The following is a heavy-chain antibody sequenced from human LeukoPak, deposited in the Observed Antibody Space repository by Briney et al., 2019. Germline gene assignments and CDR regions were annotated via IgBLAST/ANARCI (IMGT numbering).Heavy chain of an antibody. V-gene: IGHV3-74*01. CDR3: VRAVGADFEY. CDR2: INNDGTTT. J-gene: IGHJ4*02. Sequence: GGSLRLSCAASGFTFSSYWIYWVRQAPGKGLVWVSRINNDGTTTNFAGSVKGRFTISRDNAKNTLYLQMNSLRTEDTAVYFCVRAVGADFEYWGQGTLVTVSA. CDR1: GFTFSSYW. D-gene: IGHD1-26*01.